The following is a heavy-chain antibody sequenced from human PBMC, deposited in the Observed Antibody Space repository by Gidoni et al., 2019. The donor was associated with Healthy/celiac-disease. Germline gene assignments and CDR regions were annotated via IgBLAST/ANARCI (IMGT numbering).Heavy chain of an antibody. J-gene: IGHJ4*02. V-gene: IGHV4-59*01. D-gene: IGHD3-22*01. Sequence: QVQLQESGPGLVKPSETLSLTCTVSGGSISSYYWSWIRQPPGKGLAWIGYINYSGRTNYNPSINGRVTISVDTAKNQFSLKLSSVTAVDTAVYYCARALFDYYDSSGYYVDYGGQGTLVTVSS. CDR2: INYSGRT. CDR3: ARALFDYYDSSGYYVDY. CDR1: GGSISSYY.